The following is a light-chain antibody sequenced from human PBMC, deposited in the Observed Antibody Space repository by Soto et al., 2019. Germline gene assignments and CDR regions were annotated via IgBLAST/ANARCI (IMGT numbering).Light chain of an antibody. J-gene: IGKJ2*01. CDR3: LQHNTSPYT. CDR1: QAIRND. V-gene: IGKV1-17*01. CDR2: AAS. Sequence: DIQMTQSPSSLSASVGDRVTITCRASQAIRNDLSWHKQKPGKAPKRLIYAASTLQSGVPSRFSGSGSGTEFTLTISSLQTEDFATYYWLQHNTSPYTFGQGTNLEIK.